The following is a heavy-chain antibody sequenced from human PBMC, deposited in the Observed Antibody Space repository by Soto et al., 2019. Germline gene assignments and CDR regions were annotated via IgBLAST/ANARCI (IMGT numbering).Heavy chain of an antibody. CDR2: ISAYNGNT. Sequence: GASVKVSCKASGYTFTSYGISWARQAPGQGLEWMGWISAYNGNTNYAQKLQGRVTMTTDTSTSTAYMELRSLRSDDTAVYYCARGGCSGGSCYYSWYNWFDPWGQGTLVTVSS. J-gene: IGHJ5*02. CDR3: ARGGCSGGSCYYSWYNWFDP. CDR1: GYTFTSYG. D-gene: IGHD2-15*01. V-gene: IGHV1-18*01.